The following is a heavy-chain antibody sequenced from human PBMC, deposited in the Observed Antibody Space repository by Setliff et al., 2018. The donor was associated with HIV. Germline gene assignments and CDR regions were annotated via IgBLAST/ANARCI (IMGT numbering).Heavy chain of an antibody. CDR1: GYTFTGYS. D-gene: IGHD6-13*01. CDR3: ARGVKGIATTGKYYFDY. Sequence: GASVKVSCKASGYTFTGYSIHWVRQAPGQGLEWMGWIKPNSGVTNFAQKFQGRVTMTRDTSISTAYMELSRLKSDDTAVFYCARGVKGIATTGKYYFDYWGQGTLVTVSS. V-gene: IGHV1-2*02. CDR2: IKPNSGVT. J-gene: IGHJ4*02.